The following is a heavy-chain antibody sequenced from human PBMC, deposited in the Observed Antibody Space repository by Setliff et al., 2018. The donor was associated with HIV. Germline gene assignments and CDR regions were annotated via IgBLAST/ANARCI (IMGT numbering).Heavy chain of an antibody. V-gene: IGHV4-61*01. J-gene: IGHJ3*02. Sequence: SETLSLTCTVSGGSVHSGSYYWSWVRQPPGKGLEWIGYIYYSGTTYYNPSLKSRVTMSIDTSKNQFSLKVRSVTAADTAVYYCARDRNYQDTSGYWQVFDIWGQGTMVTVSS. CDR1: GGSVHSGSYY. CDR3: ARDRNYQDTSGYWQVFDI. D-gene: IGHD3-22*01. CDR2: IYYSGTT.